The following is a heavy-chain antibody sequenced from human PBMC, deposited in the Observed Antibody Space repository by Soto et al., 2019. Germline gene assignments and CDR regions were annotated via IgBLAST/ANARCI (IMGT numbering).Heavy chain of an antibody. V-gene: IGHV1-2*04. CDR3: ARADKTGGYCSSTSCYGKLYDY. CDR2: INPNSGGT. Sequence: QVQLVQSGAEVKKPGASVKVSCKASGYTFTGYYMHWVRQAPGQGLEWMGWINPNSGGTNYAQKFQGWVTMTRDTSFSAANMELSRLRSDDTAVYYCARADKTGGYCSSTSCYGKLYDYWGQGTLVTVSS. CDR1: GYTFTGYY. D-gene: IGHD2-2*01. J-gene: IGHJ4*02.